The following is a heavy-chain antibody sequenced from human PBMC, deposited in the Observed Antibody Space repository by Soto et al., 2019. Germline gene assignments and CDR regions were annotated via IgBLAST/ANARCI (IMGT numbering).Heavy chain of an antibody. D-gene: IGHD4-17*01. CDR2: IWYDGSNK. CDR3: ARERSHHFDY. Sequence: GGSLRLSCAAAGFTFSSYGRHWVRQAPGKGLEWVAVIWYDGSNKYYADSVKGRFTISRDNSKSTLYLQMNSLRAEDTAVYYCARERSHHFDYWGQGTLVTVSS. V-gene: IGHV3-33*01. CDR1: GFTFSSYG. J-gene: IGHJ4*02.